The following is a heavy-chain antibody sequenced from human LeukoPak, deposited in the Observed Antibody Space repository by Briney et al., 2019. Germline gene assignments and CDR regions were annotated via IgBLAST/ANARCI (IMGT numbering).Heavy chain of an antibody. J-gene: IGHJ4*02. CDR2: INHSGST. Sequence: PSETLSLTCAVYGGSFSGYYWSWIRQPPGKGLEWIGEINHSGSTNYNPSLKSRVTISVDTSKNQFSLKLSSVTAADTAVYYCARGRGLLLWFDYWGQGTLVTVSS. V-gene: IGHV4-34*01. D-gene: IGHD3-10*01. CDR3: ARGRGLLLWFDY. CDR1: GGSFSGYY.